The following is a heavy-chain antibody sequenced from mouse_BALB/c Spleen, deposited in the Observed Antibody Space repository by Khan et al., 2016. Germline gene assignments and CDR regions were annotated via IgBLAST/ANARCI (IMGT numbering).Heavy chain of an antibody. CDR3: ASYYGSSYYFDY. D-gene: IGHD1-1*01. CDR1: GYTFTSYW. Sequence: VQQSGAELAKPGASVKMSCKASGYTFTSYWMHWVKQRPGQGLEWIGYINPSTGYTEYNQKFKDKATLTADKSSSTAYMQLSSLTSEDSAVYYCASYYGSSYYFDYWGQGTTLTVSS. V-gene: IGHV1-7*01. CDR2: INPSTGYT. J-gene: IGHJ2*01.